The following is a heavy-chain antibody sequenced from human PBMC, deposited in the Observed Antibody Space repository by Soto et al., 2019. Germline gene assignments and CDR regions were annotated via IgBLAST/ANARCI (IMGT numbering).Heavy chain of an antibody. V-gene: IGHV3-33*01. Sequence: QVQLVESGGGVVQPGRSLRLSCAASGFTFSSYGMHWVRQAPGKGLEWVAVIWYDGSNKYYADSEKGRFTISRDNAKNTLYLQMNCMRAEDTAVYYCARDPGHDYGGYFDYWGQGTLVTVSS. J-gene: IGHJ4*02. CDR1: GFTFSSYG. CDR3: ARDPGHDYGGYFDY. CDR2: IWYDGSNK. D-gene: IGHD4-17*01.